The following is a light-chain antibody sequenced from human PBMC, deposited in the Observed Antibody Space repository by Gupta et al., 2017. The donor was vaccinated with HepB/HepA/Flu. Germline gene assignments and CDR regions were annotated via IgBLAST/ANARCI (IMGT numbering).Light chain of an antibody. CDR2: DAT. CDR3: QQQNYSHPLCT. V-gene: IGKV3-11*01. J-gene: IGKJ2*02. CDR1: QSVSNY. Sequence: IVLTQSPATLSLSPGERATLSCRARQSVSNYLAWYQKKPGQAPRLLIYDATNRAPGSPAKCSGSGVGXDPXLTITSXEPEDFEVYSCQQQNYSHPLCTFGXGTKLDIK.